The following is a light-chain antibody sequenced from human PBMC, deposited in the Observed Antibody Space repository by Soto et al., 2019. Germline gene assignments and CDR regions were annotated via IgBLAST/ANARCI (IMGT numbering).Light chain of an antibody. Sequence: ETVLTQSPGTLSLSPGERATLSCRASQSVSSSYLAWYQQRPGQAPRLLIYGASSRATGIPDRFSGSGSGTDVTLTISRLEPEDFAVYYCQQHDNSPRTFGQGTKVEIK. CDR2: GAS. J-gene: IGKJ1*01. V-gene: IGKV3-20*01. CDR3: QQHDNSPRT. CDR1: QSVSSSY.